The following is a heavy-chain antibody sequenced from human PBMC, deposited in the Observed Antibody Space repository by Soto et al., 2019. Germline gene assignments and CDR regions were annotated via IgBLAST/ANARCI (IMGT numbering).Heavy chain of an antibody. D-gene: IGHD6-13*01. Sequence: EVQVLESGGGLVQPGGSLRLSCVISRLTFSNYALNWVRQAPGKGLEWVSSISGSGDTTYYADSVKGRFTISRVKSKNTLYLQMNNLRDEDKALYYCAKADYSYSWAPGDYWGQGTLVTVSS. J-gene: IGHJ4*02. V-gene: IGHV3-23*01. CDR1: RLTFSNYA. CDR2: ISGSGDTT. CDR3: AKADYSYSWAPGDY.